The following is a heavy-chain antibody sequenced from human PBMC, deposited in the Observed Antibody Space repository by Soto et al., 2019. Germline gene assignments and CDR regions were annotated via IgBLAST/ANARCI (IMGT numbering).Heavy chain of an antibody. CDR1: GESVSSSTDY. Sequence: TSETLSVPCTGSGESVSSSTDYWGWIRQPPGKGLEWIGSMFYSGNTYYNPSLKSRVTLSINTSKNQFSLKLNSVTAADTAVYYCVSPEGYYDSSGYTLEYWGQGTLVTVS. V-gene: IGHV4-39*01. J-gene: IGHJ4*02. CDR3: VSPEGYYDSSGYTLEY. D-gene: IGHD3-22*01. CDR2: MFYSGNT.